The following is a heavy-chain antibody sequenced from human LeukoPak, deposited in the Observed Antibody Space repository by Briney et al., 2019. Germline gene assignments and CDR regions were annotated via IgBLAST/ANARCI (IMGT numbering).Heavy chain of an antibody. V-gene: IGHV3-53*01. J-gene: IGHJ3*02. Sequence: PGGSLRLSCSASGFTVSSNYMSWVRQAPGKGLEWVSVIYSGGSTYYADSVKGRFTISRDNSKNTLYLQMNSLRAEDTAVYYCAGCGKILEWFPHAFDIWGQGTMVTVSS. CDR2: IYSGGST. CDR1: GFTVSSNY. CDR3: AGCGKILEWFPHAFDI. D-gene: IGHD3-3*01.